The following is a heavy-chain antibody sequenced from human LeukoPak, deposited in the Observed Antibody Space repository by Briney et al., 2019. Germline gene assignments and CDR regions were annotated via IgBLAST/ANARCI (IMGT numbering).Heavy chain of an antibody. CDR1: GGTFSSYA. D-gene: IGHD2-15*01. J-gene: IGHJ4*02. CDR3: ARDRPGYSAYHRQDY. V-gene: IGHV1-69*04. Sequence: GASVKVSCKASGGTFSSYAISWVRQAPGQGLEWMGRIIPILGIANYAQKFQGRVTITADKSTSTAYMELSSLRSEDTAVYYCARDRPGYSAYHRQDYWGQGTLVTVSS. CDR2: IIPILGIA.